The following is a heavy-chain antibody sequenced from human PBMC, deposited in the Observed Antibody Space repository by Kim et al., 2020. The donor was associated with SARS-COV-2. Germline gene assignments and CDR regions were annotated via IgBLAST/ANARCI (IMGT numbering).Heavy chain of an antibody. CDR2: INHSGST. CDR1: GGSFSGYY. Sequence: SETLSLTCAVYGGSFSGYYWSWIRQPPGKGLEWIGEINHSGSTNYNPSLKSRVTISVDTSKNQFSLKLSSVTAADTAVYYCSRGRLLLWFGELLSLNWFDSWGQGTLVTVSS. CDR3: SRGRLLLWFGELLSLNWFDS. V-gene: IGHV4-34*01. D-gene: IGHD3-10*01. J-gene: IGHJ5*02.